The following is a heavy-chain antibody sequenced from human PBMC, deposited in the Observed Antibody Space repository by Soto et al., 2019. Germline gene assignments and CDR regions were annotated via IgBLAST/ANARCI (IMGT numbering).Heavy chain of an antibody. CDR2: IIPIFGTA. V-gene: IGHV1-69*01. J-gene: IGHJ6*02. D-gene: IGHD2-2*01. Sequence: QVQLVQSGAEVKKPGSSVKVSCKASGGTFSSYAISWVRQAPGQGLEWMGGIIPIFGTANYAQKFQGRVTITADESASTGYMELSSLRSEDTAVYYCAREGVPAAMGEDYYYYGMDVWGQGTTVTVSS. CDR1: GGTFSSYA. CDR3: AREGVPAAMGEDYYYYGMDV.